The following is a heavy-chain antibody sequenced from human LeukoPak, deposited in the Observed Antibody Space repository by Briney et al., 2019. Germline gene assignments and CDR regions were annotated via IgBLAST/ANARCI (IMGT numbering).Heavy chain of an antibody. CDR2: INPSGGTT. J-gene: IGHJ6*02. CDR3: ARPDIVGATNPYYYGMDV. V-gene: IGHV1-46*01. Sequence: ASVKVSCKASGHTFTSFYIHWVRQAPGQGLEWMGIINPSGGTTSYAQKFQGRVTMSRDTSTSTVYMELSSLRSEDTAVYYCARPDIVGATNPYYYGMDVWGRGTTVTVSS. CDR1: GHTFTSFY. D-gene: IGHD1-26*01.